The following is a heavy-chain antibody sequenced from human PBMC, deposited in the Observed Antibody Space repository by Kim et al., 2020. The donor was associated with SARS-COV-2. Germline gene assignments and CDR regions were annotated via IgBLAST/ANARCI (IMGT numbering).Heavy chain of an antibody. CDR2: ISGSGGST. CDR1: GFTFSSYA. CDR3: AKDRGLGLGEWHWYFGL. V-gene: IGHV3-23*01. J-gene: IGHJ2*01. Sequence: GGSLRLSCAASGFTFSSYAMSWVRQAPGKGLEWVSSISGSGGSTYYADSVKGRFTISRDNSKNTLYLQMNSLRAEDTAVYYCAKDRGLGLGEWHWYFGLWGRGTLVTVSS. D-gene: IGHD3-3*01.